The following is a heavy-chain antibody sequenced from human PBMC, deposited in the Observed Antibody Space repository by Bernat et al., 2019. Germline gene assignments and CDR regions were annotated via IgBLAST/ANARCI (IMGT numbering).Heavy chain of an antibody. D-gene: IGHD3-3*01. CDR1: GFTFSSYA. CDR2: ISGSGGST. CDR3: AGRRFLEWLLLFDY. V-gene: IGHV3-23*04. J-gene: IGHJ4*02. Sequence: VQLVESGGGVVQPGRSLRLSCAASGFTFSSYAMSWVRQAPGKGLEWVSAISGSGGSTYYADSVKGRFTISRDNSKNTLYLQMNSLRAEDTAVYYCAGRRFLEWLLLFDYWGQGTLVTVSS.